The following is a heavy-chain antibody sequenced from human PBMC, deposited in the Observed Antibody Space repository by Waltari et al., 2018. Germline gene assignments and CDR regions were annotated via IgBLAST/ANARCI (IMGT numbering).Heavy chain of an antibody. D-gene: IGHD6-6*01. J-gene: IGHJ5*02. CDR1: GFTFSSYA. CDR2: ISGSGGST. CDR3: AKDRWSIAARPVWFDP. V-gene: IGHV3-23*04. Sequence: EVQLVESGGGLVQPGGSLRLSCAASGFTFSSYAMSWVRQAPGKGLEWVSAISGSGGSTYYADSVKGRFTISRDNSKNTLYLQMNSLRAEDTAVYYCAKDRWSIAARPVWFDPWGQGTLVTVSS.